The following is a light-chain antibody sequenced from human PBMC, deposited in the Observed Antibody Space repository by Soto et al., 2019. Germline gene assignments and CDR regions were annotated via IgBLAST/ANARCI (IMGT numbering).Light chain of an antibody. J-gene: IGLJ1*01. V-gene: IGLV2-8*01. Sequence: LTQPPSASGSPGQSVTISCTGTSSDVGGYNYVSWYQQHPGKAPKLMIYEVSKRPSGVPDRFSGSKSGNTASLTVSGLQDEDEADYYCSSYAGSNNYVFGTGTKVTVL. CDR1: SSDVGGYNY. CDR3: SSYAGSNNYV. CDR2: EVS.